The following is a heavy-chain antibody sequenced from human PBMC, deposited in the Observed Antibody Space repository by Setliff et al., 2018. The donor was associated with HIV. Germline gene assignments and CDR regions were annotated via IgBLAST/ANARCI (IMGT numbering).Heavy chain of an antibody. V-gene: IGHV3-33*01. D-gene: IGHD6-6*01. CDR1: GFSLSTHG. J-gene: IGHJ4*02. CDR3: ARPYSGTSWFFDY. CDR2: LWYDGSKS. Sequence: GSLRLSCAASGFSLSTHGMHWVRQAPGKGLEWVAALWYDGSKSYYADSVKGRFTLSGDNSKNTLYLQMNSLRAEDTAIYYCARPYSGTSWFFDYWGQGTPVTVSS.